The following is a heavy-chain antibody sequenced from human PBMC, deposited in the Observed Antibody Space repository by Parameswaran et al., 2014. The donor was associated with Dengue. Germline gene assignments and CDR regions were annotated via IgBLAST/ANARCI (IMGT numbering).Heavy chain of an antibody. V-gene: IGHV1-69*01. CDR3: ARTIVVAPSAGYGMDV. J-gene: IGHJ6*02. Sequence: SWVRQAPGQGLEWMGGIVPMFSTENYAQKFQGRVTITADESTNTAYMELSSLTSEDSAVYYCARTIVVAPSAGYGMDVWGQGTTVTVSS. CDR2: IVPMFSTE. D-gene: IGHD2-2*01.